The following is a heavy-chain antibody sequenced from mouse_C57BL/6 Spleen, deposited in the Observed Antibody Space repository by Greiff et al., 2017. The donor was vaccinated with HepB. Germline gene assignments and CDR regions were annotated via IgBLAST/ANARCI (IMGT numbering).Heavy chain of an antibody. D-gene: IGHD1-1*01. CDR1: GYTFTSYW. J-gene: IGHJ1*03. Sequence: VQLQQPGAELVKPGASVKLSCKASGYTFTSYWMHWVKQRPGQGLEWIGMIHPNSGSTNYNEKFKSKATLTVDKSSSTAYMQLSSLTSEDSAVYYCARSEGYYGGYFDVWGTGTTVTVAS. CDR2: IHPNSGST. V-gene: IGHV1-64*01. CDR3: ARSEGYYGGYFDV.